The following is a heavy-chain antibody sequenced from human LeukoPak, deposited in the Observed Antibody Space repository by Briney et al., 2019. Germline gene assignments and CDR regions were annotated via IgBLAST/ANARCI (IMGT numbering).Heavy chain of an antibody. J-gene: IGHJ4*02. CDR3: ARIRPVAGRDFVY. Sequence: GESLRLSCAASGFIFKKYWMNWVRQVPGKGLECLANIKEDGSETYYADSVKGRFTISRDNPKNLLFLQINSLRVEDTAIYYCARIRPVAGRDFVYWGQGALVTVSS. D-gene: IGHD6-19*01. CDR1: GFIFKKYW. CDR2: IKEDGSET. V-gene: IGHV3-7*01.